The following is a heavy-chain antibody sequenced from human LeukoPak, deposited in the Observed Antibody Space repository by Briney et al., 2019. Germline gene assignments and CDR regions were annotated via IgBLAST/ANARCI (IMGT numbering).Heavy chain of an antibody. CDR2: IYTSGST. D-gene: IGHD6-19*01. J-gene: IGHJ5*02. CDR1: GGSISSYY. Sequence: SETLSLTCTVSGGSISSYYWSWIRQPAGKGLEWIGRIYTSGSTNYNPSLKSRVTISVDKSKNQFSLKLSSVTAADAAVYYCARDHGGWYFSWFDPWGQGTLVTVPS. V-gene: IGHV4-4*07. CDR3: ARDHGGWYFSWFDP.